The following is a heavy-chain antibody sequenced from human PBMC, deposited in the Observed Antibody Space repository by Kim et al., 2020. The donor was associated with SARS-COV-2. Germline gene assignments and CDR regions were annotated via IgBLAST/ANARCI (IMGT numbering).Heavy chain of an antibody. D-gene: IGHD2-8*01. J-gene: IGHJ5*02. V-gene: IGHV4-59*08. CDR3: ARQGAYDAKWFDP. Sequence: NNNPSLKSRVPISVDTSKNQFSLKLTSATAADTAVYYCARQGAYDAKWFDPWGQGTLVTVSS.